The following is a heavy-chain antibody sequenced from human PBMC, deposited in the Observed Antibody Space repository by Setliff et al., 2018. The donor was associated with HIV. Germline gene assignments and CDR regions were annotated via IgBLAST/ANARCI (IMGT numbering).Heavy chain of an antibody. J-gene: IGHJ1*01. CDR1: GYTFTSYY. V-gene: IGHV1-46*01. CDR3: ARDPAPSSSASYFQH. CDR2: INPSSGST. Sequence: ASVKVSCKTSGYTFTSYYMHWVRQAPGQGLEWMGIINPSSGSTTYAQKFQGRVTMTRDTSTSTVYMELSSLRSEGTAVYYCARDPAPSSSASYFQHWGQGTPVTVSS. D-gene: IGHD6-6*01.